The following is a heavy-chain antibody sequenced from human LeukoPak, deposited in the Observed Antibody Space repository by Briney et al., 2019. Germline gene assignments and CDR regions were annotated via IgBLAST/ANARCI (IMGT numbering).Heavy chain of an antibody. J-gene: IGHJ4*02. CDR3: ARSLSPDLFFDY. V-gene: IGHV4-4*09. CDR1: GGSISSYY. Sequence: SETLSLTCTVPGGSISSYYWSWIRQPPGKGLEWIGYIYTSGSTNYNPSLKSRVTISVDTSKNQFSLKLSSVTAADTAVYYCARSLSPDLFFDYWGQGTLVTVSS. D-gene: IGHD1-14*01. CDR2: IYTSGST.